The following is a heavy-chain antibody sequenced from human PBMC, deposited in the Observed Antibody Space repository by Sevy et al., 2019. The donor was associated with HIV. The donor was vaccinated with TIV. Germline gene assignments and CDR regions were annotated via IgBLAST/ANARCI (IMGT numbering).Heavy chain of an antibody. CDR1: GGTFSSYA. D-gene: IGHD6-13*01. J-gene: IGHJ6*02. Sequence: ASVKVSCKASGGTFSSYAISWVRQAPGQGLEWMGGIIPIFGTANYAQKFQGRVTITADESTSTAYMELSSLRSEDTAVYYCARANTESSSSWYAGYYYYGMDVWGHGTTVTVSS. CDR3: ARANTESSSSWYAGYYYYGMDV. V-gene: IGHV1-69*13. CDR2: IIPIFGTA.